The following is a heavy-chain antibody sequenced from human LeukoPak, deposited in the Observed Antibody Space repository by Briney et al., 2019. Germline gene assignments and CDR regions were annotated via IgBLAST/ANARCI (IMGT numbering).Heavy chain of an antibody. J-gene: IGHJ6*02. CDR1: GYTFTGYY. V-gene: IGHV1-2*02. Sequence: ASVKGSCKASGYTFTGYYMQWVRRAPGEGVEWLGWVNRNSGGKIDAQKFQGRVTMTRDTSISTAYMELSRLRSDNTAVYYCARGIAAAGTFMYYYYGMDVWGQGTTVTVSS. CDR3: ARGIAAAGTFMYYYYGMDV. CDR2: VNRNSGGK. D-gene: IGHD6-13*01.